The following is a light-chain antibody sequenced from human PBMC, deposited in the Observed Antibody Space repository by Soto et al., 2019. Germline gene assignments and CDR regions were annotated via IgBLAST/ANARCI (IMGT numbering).Light chain of an antibody. CDR1: QSVSSSY. CDR3: QQYGSSPKT. Sequence: EIVFTQSPGTLSLSPGERATLSCRASQSVSSSYLAWYQQKPGQAPRLLIYGASSRATGIPARFSGSGSGTDFTLTISSLQTEDFAVYDCQQYGSSPKTFGQGTKVDIK. CDR2: GAS. V-gene: IGKV3-20*01. J-gene: IGKJ1*01.